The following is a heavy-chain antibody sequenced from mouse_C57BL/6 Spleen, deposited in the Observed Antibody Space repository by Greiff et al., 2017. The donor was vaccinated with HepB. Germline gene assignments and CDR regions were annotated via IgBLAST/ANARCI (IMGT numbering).Heavy chain of an antibody. V-gene: IGHV5-4*01. CDR2: ISDGGSYT. D-gene: IGHD2-4*01. J-gene: IGHJ2*01. CDR3: ARDHGYYDGSYYFDY. CDR1: GFTFSSYA. Sequence: EVKLMESGGGLVKPGGSLKLSCAASGFTFSSYAMSWVRQTPEKRLEWVATISDGGSYTYYPHNVKGRFTISRDNAKNNLYLQMSHLKSEDTAMYYCARDHGYYDGSYYFDYWGQGTTLTVSS.